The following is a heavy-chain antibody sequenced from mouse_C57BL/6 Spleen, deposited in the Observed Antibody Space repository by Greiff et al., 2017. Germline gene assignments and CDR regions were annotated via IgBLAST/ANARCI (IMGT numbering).Heavy chain of an antibody. J-gene: IGHJ4*01. Sequence: VQLQQPGAELVMPGASVKLSCKASGYTFTSYWMNWVKQRPGQGLEWIGEIDPSASYTNYNQQFKGKSTLTVDKFSITAYMQLFRLTSEDSAVYNCARVNVALVTTVDYAMDYWGQGTSVTVSS. CDR1: GYTFTSYW. CDR3: ARVNVALVTTVDYAMDY. CDR2: IDPSASYT. V-gene: IGHV1-69*01. D-gene: IGHD1-1*01.